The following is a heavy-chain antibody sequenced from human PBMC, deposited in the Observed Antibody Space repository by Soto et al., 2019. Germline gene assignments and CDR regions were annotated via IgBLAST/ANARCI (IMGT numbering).Heavy chain of an antibody. CDR2: IYPGDSRT. D-gene: IGHD3-22*01. J-gene: IGHJ4*02. Sequence: PGESLKISCKGSGYSFTIYWIGLVRQMPGKGLYWMGIIYPGDSRTYYSPSFRGHVTISATKSITTVFLQWSSLRASDTAMYYCARQIYDSDTGPNFQYYFDSWGQGTPVTVSS. CDR3: ARQIYDSDTGPNFQYYFDS. CDR1: GYSFTIYW. V-gene: IGHV5-51*01.